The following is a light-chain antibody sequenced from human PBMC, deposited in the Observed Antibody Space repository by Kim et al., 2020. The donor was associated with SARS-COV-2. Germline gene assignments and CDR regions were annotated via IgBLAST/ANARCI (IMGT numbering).Light chain of an antibody. J-gene: IGKJ4*01. CDR1: QDISNY. CDR2: DAS. Sequence: LSAFVGDRVTITCQASQDISNYLNWYQQKPGKAPKLLIYDASNLETGVPSRFSGSGSGTDFTFTISSLQPEDIATYYCQQYDNLPFGGGTKVDIK. CDR3: QQYDNLP. V-gene: IGKV1-33*01.